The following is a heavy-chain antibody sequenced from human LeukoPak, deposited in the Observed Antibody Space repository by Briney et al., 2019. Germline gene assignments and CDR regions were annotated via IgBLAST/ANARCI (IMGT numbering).Heavy chain of an antibody. V-gene: IGHV5-51*01. Sequence: GESLKISCKGSGYSFTSYWIGWVRQMPGKGLEWMGIIYPGDSDTRYSPSFQGQVTISADKSISTAYLQWSSLKASDTAMYYCARAHIFGVVRPLPNWFDPWGQGTLVTVSS. J-gene: IGHJ5*02. D-gene: IGHD3-3*02. CDR2: IYPGDSDT. CDR3: ARAHIFGVVRPLPNWFDP. CDR1: GYSFTSYW.